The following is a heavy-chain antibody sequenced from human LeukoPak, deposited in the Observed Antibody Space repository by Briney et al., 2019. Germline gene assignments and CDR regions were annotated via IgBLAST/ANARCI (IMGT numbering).Heavy chain of an antibody. CDR1: GFTFSSYG. J-gene: IGHJ3*02. Sequence: HPGESLRLSCAASGFTFSSYGMHWVRQAQGKGLEWVTFIRYVGSNKYYADSVKGRFTISKDNSKNTLYLQMNGLRAEDSAVYYCAKDGGSDPDSFDIWGQGTMVTVSS. D-gene: IGHD2-15*01. CDR3: AKDGGSDPDSFDI. V-gene: IGHV3-30*02. CDR2: IRYVGSNK.